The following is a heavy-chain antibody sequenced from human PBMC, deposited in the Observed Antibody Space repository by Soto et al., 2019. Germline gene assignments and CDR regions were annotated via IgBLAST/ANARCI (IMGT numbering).Heavy chain of an antibody. D-gene: IGHD2-2*02. CDR3: AKVCDTSNYFVF. CDR1: GFTFSSYS. CDR2: ISSSSSYI. V-gene: IGHV3-21*01. J-gene: IGHJ4*02. Sequence: GGSLRLSCAASGFTFSSYSMNWVRQAPGKGLEWVSSISSSSSYIYYADSVKGRFTLSRDNAKNSLYLQMNSLRAEDTAVYYCAKVCDTSNYFVFCGQGTLVTVSS.